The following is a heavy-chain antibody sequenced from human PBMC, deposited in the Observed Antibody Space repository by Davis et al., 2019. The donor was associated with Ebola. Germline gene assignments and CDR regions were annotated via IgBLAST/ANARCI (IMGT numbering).Heavy chain of an antibody. D-gene: IGHD3-10*01. Sequence: MPSQTLSPTCPVFAGSITSHYWSWHRQPPGKGLEWIGYIYYSGSTNYNPSLKRRVTISVDTSKNQFSLKLSSVTAADTAVYYCARGPYASVGGYWGQGTLVTVSS. V-gene: IGHV4-59*11. CDR1: AGSITSHY. CDR2: IYYSGST. J-gene: IGHJ4*02. CDR3: ARGPYASVGGY.